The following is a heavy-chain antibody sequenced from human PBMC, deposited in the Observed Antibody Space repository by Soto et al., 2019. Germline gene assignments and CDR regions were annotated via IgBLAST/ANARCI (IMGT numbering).Heavy chain of an antibody. V-gene: IGHV1-69*13. CDR3: ARDVVYDSSGYYLRYFDY. CDR2: IIPIFGTA. D-gene: IGHD3-22*01. CDR1: GGTFSSYA. Sequence: ASVEVSCKASGGTFSSYAISWVRQAPGQGLEWMGGIIPIFGTANYAQKFQGRVTITADESTSTAYMELSSLRSEDTAVYYCARDVVYDSSGYYLRYFDYWGQGTLVTVSS. J-gene: IGHJ4*02.